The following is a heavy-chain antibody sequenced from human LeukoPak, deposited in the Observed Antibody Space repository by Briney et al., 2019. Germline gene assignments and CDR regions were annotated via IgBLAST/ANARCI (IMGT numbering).Heavy chain of an antibody. CDR2: INPNSGGT. Sequence: ASVKVSCKASGYTFTDYYMHWVRQAPGQGLEWMGRINPNSGGTNYAQKFQGRATMPRDTSIRTAYMELSRLRSDDTAVYYRAKREHGGAGYGTFDYWGQGTLVTVSS. V-gene: IGHV1-2*06. CDR3: AKREHGGAGYGTFDY. D-gene: IGHD6-13*01. J-gene: IGHJ4*02. CDR1: GYTFTDYY.